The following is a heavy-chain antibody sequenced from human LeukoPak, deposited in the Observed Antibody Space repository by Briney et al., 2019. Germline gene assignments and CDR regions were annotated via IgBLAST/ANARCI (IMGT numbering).Heavy chain of an antibody. D-gene: IGHD2-2*01. Sequence: ASVKVSCKASGYTFTGYYMHWVRQAPGQGLEWMGWINPNSGGTNYAQKFQGRVTMTRDTSISTAYMELSRLRSDDTAVYYCATVPAAMWEIYFQHWGQGTLVTVSS. CDR1: GYTFTGYY. CDR3: ATVPAAMWEIYFQH. V-gene: IGHV1-2*02. J-gene: IGHJ1*01. CDR2: INPNSGGT.